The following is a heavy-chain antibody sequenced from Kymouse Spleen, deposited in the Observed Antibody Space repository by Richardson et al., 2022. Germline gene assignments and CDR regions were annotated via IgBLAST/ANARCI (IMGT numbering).Heavy chain of an antibody. CDR3: TRGELERSGMDV. Sequence: EVQLVESGGGLVQPGGSLKLSCAASGFTFSGSAMHWVRQASGKGLEWVGRIRSKANSYATAYAASVKGRFTISRDDSKNTAYLQMNSLKTEDTAVYYCTRGELERSGMDVWGQGTTVTVSS. V-gene: IGHV3-73*02. CDR2: IRSKANSYAT. J-gene: IGHJ6*02. CDR1: GFTFSGSA. D-gene: IGHD1-1*01,IGHD1-20*01.